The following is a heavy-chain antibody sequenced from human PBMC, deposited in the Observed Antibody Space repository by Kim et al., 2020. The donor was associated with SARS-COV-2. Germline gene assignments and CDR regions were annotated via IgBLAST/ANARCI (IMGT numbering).Heavy chain of an antibody. CDR3: ARGACSGGSCYSVYYY. V-gene: IGHV4-30-2*01. D-gene: IGHD2-15*01. J-gene: IGHJ6*01. Sequence: SETLSLTCAVSGGSISSGGYSWSWIRQPPGKGLEWIGYIYHSGSTYYNPSLKSRVTISVDRSKNQFSLKLTSVTAADTAVYYCARGACSGGSCYSVYYY. CDR2: IYHSGST. CDR1: GGSISSGGYS.